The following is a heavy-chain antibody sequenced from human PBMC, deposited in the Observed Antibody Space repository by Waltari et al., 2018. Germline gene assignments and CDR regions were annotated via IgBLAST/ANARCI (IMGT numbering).Heavy chain of an antibody. D-gene: IGHD2-2*01. CDR3: ARDRVVPADEPDYYGLDV. Sequence: QVHLQESGPGQVKPSETLSLTCDVSRGSIRSHYWSWIRRPPGKGLEGIGYIYYNGATNYTPSPMSRVTISVDTAKNQFSLKLSSVTAADTAVYYCARDRVVPADEPDYYGLDVWGQGTTVTVSS. CDR2: IYYNGAT. V-gene: IGHV4-59*11. CDR1: RGSIRSHY. J-gene: IGHJ6*02.